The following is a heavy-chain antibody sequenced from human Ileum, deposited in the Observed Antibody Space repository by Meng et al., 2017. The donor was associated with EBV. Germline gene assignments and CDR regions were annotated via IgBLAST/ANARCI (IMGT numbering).Heavy chain of an antibody. D-gene: IGHD3-22*01. CDR1: GFTFRNYA. CDR2: ISDDGSNK. J-gene: IGHJ4*02. V-gene: IGHV3-30*18. CDR3: AKDLTMFVVGLVDY. Sequence: QVWPVESGGGLVQPGRSLRLSCAASGFTFRNYAMHWVRQAPGKGLEWVAVISDDGSNKYYADSVKGRFTISRDNSKNTLNLQMNSLRAEDTAIYYCAKDLTMFVVGLVDYWGQGTLVTVSS.